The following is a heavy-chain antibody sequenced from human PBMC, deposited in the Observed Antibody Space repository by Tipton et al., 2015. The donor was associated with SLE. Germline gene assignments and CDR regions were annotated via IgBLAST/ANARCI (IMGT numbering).Heavy chain of an antibody. V-gene: IGHV4-30-4*01. CDR1: GGSISSGDYY. J-gene: IGHJ3*02. CDR3: ARDKKGADDAFDI. D-gene: IGHD3-16*01. CDR2: IYYSGST. Sequence: TLSLTCTVSGGSISSGDYYWSWIRQPPGKGLEWIGYIYYSGSTYYNPSLKSRVTISVDTSKNQFSLKLSSVTAADTAVYYCARDKKGADDAFDIWGQGTMVTVSS.